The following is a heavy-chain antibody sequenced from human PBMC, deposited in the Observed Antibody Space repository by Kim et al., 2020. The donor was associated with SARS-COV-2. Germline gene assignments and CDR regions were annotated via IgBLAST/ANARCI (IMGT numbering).Heavy chain of an antibody. J-gene: IGHJ4*02. V-gene: IGHV3-49*03. CDR2: IRSKAYGGTT. Sequence: GGSLRLFCTASGFTFGDYAMSWFRQAPGKGLEWVGFIRSKAYGGTTEYAASVKGRFTISRDDSKSIAYLQMNSLKTEDTAVYYCTRVLNHPRKLRYFDWLAPGYLDYWGQGTLVTVSS. D-gene: IGHD3-9*01. CDR3: TRVLNHPRKLRYFDWLAPGYLDY. CDR1: GFTFGDYA.